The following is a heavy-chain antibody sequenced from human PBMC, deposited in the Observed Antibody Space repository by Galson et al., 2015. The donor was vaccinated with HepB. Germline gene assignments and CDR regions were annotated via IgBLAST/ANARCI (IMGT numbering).Heavy chain of an antibody. CDR3: ARVSTVTTERDFQH. CDR2: ISSSSSTI. J-gene: IGHJ1*01. D-gene: IGHD4-17*01. Sequence: SLRLSCAASGFTFSSYSMNWVRQAPGKGLEWVSYISSSSSTIYYADSVKGRFTISRDNAKNSLYLQMNSLRDEDTAVYYCARVSTVTTERDFQHWGQGTLVTVSS. V-gene: IGHV3-48*02. CDR1: GFTFSSYS.